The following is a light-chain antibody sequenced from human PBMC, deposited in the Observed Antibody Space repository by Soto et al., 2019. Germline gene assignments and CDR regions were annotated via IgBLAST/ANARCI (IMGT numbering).Light chain of an antibody. CDR2: GVT. CDR1: SNDVASNYR. CDR3: ISYTDSSTYV. Sequence: QSALTQPPSVSGSPGQSVTISCTGTSNDVASNYRVSWYQQPPGTAPQLVIYGVTNRPSGVPDRFSGSRSGNTASLTISGLQAEDEADYFCISYTDSSTYVFGTGTKLTVL. V-gene: IGLV2-18*02. J-gene: IGLJ1*01.